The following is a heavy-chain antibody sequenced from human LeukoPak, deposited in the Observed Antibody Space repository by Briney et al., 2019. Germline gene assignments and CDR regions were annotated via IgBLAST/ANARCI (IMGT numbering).Heavy chain of an antibody. CDR1: GYTFTCYY. J-gene: IGHJ4*02. V-gene: IGHV1-2*02. CDR2: INPNSGGT. CDR3: AREVGDGYIYAY. Sequence: GASVKVSCKASGYTFTCYYMHWVRQAPGQGLEWMGWINPNSGGTNYAQKFQGRVTMTRDTSISTAYMELSRLRSDDTAVYYCAREVGDGYIYAYWGQGTLVTVSS. D-gene: IGHD5-18*01.